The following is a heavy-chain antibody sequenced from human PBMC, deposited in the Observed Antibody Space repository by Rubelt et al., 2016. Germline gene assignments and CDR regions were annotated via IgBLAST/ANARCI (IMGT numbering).Heavy chain of an antibody. CDR2: IDPSDSYT. Sequence: EVQLVQSGAEVKKPGESLRISCKGSGYSFTSYWISWVRQMPGKGLEWMGRIDPSDSYTNYSPSFQGHGTISADKSISPAYLQWSSRKASDTAMYYCARHAGDGGNSEDWFDPWGQGTLVTVSS. CDR1: GYSFTSYW. J-gene: IGHJ5*02. V-gene: IGHV5-10-1*01. CDR3: ARHAGDGGNSEDWFDP. D-gene: IGHD4-23*01.